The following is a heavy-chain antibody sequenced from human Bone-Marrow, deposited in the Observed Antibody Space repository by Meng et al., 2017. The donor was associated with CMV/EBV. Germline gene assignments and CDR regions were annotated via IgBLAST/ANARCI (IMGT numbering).Heavy chain of an antibody. CDR1: GYTFSDYY. V-gene: IGHV1-2*02. CDR2: VHAKTGVT. J-gene: IGHJ4*02. Sequence: ASVKVSCKASGYTFSDYYMHWVRQAPGLGLEWMGCVHAKTGVTKYGQEFQGRVTMTRDTSISTVYMELSRLRPDDTAVFYCAREGYSSSSKLDYWGQGTLVTVSS. CDR3: AREGYSSSSKLDY. D-gene: IGHD6-6*01.